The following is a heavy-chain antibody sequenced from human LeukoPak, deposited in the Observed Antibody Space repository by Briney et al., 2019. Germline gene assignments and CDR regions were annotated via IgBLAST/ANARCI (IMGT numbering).Heavy chain of an antibody. J-gene: IGHJ4*02. Sequence: GGSPRLSCTASGFTFDDYAMHWVRQAPGKGLEWVSGISWNSGSIGYADSVKGRFTISRDNAKNSLYLQMNSLRAEDTALYYCARSSGYYVPLDYWGQGTLVTVSS. CDR3: ARSSGYYVPLDY. CDR1: GFTFDDYA. CDR2: ISWNSGSI. V-gene: IGHV3-9*01. D-gene: IGHD3-22*01.